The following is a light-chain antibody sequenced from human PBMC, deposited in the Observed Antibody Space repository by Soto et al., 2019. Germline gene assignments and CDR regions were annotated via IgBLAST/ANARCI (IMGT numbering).Light chain of an antibody. V-gene: IGLV2-8*01. CDR1: SSDVGDYNY. Sequence: QSALTQPPSASGSPGQSVTISCTGTSSDVGDYNYVSWYQQHPGKAPEVIIYEVTKRPSGVPDRFSGSKSGNTASLTGSGLHAEDEAEYYCSSYAGSNGVLFGGVTKLTVL. CDR2: EVT. J-gene: IGLJ2*01. CDR3: SSYAGSNGVL.